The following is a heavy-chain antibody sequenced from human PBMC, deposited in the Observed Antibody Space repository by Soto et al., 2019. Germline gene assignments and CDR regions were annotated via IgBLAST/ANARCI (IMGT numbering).Heavy chain of an antibody. CDR3: AKDKSRGGRPIDAFDI. V-gene: IGHV3-23*01. J-gene: IGHJ3*02. D-gene: IGHD1-26*01. CDR2: ISGSGGST. Sequence: QPGGSLRLSCAASGFTFSSYAMSWVRQAPGKGLEWVSAISGSGGSTYYADSVKGRFTISRDNSKNTLYLQMNSLRAEDTAVYYCAKDKSRGGRPIDAFDIWGQGTMVTVSS. CDR1: GFTFSSYA.